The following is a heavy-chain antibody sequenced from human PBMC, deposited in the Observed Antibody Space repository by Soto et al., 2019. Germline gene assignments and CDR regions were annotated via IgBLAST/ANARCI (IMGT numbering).Heavy chain of an antibody. D-gene: IGHD4-17*01. V-gene: IGHV1-18*04. CDR3: AREYMTTVTIDY. CDR2: ISAYNGNT. CDR1: GYTFTMYG. Sequence: SVKVSCKASGYTFTMYGISGVGQAPGQGLEWMGWISAYNGNTNYAQKLQGRVTMTTDTSTSTAYMELRSLRSDDTAVYYCAREYMTTVTIDYWGQGTLVTVSS. J-gene: IGHJ4*02.